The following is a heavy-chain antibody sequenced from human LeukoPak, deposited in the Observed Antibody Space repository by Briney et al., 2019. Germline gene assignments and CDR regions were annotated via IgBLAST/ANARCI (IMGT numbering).Heavy chain of an antibody. CDR1: GGSISSFY. Sequence: PSETLSLTCTVSGGSISSFYWSWIRQPPGKGLEXXXXXSDGGSTNYHLSLKSRVTISVDTSKNQFSLRLSSVTAADTAVYYCARVNYRSGSYSSWFDPWGQGTLVTVSS. CDR3: ARVNYRSGSYSSWFDP. V-gene: IGHV4-59*08. D-gene: IGHD3-10*01. CDR2: XSDGGST. J-gene: IGHJ5*02.